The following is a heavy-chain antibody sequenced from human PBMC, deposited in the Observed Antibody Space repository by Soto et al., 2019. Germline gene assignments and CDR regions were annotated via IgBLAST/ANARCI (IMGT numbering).Heavy chain of an antibody. J-gene: IGHJ4*02. Sequence: GGPLRLSCAASGFTVSSNYMSWVRQAPGKGLEWVSVIYSGGSTYYADSVKGRFTISRHNSKNTLYLQMNSLRAEDTAVYYCASRSIAGFDYWGQGTLVTVSS. CDR2: IYSGGST. CDR1: GFTVSSNY. V-gene: IGHV3-53*04. D-gene: IGHD6-6*01. CDR3: ASRSIAGFDY.